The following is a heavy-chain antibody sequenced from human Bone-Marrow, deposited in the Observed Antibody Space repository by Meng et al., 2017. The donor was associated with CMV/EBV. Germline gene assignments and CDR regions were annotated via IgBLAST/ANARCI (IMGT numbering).Heavy chain of an antibody. D-gene: IGHD6-6*01. J-gene: IGHJ5*02. CDR2: INPNSGGT. CDR1: GYTFTGYY. V-gene: IGHV1-2*02. CDR3: ARRIAAQHNWFDP. Sequence: ASVKVSCKASGYTFTGYYMHWVRQAPGQGLEWMGWINPNSGGTNYAQKFQGRVTMTRDTSISTAYMEPSRLRSDDTAVYYCARRIAAQHNWFDPWGQGTLVTVSS.